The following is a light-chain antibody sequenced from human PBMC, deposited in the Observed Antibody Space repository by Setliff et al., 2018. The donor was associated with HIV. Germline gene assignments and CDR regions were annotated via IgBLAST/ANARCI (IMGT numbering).Light chain of an antibody. CDR1: SSDVGAYNY. Sequence: QSALTQPASVSGSPGQSISISCTGTSSDVGAYNYVSWYQQHPGKAPRLIIYDVSDRPSGVSNRFSGSKSGNTASLTISGLQAEDEADYYCSSYAGSYSYIFGSGTKVTVL. V-gene: IGLV2-14*03. CDR2: DVS. CDR3: SSYAGSYSYI. J-gene: IGLJ1*01.